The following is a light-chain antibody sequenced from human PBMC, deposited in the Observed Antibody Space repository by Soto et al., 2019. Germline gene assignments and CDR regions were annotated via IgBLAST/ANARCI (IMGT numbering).Light chain of an antibody. CDR2: KTS. V-gene: IGKV1-5*03. CDR3: QQYDSRPMYT. Sequence: DIQMTQSPSTLSASVGDRVTITCRARQNIVNWLAWYQQKPGKAPNLLIYKTSTLQRGVPSRFSGSGSGTEFTLTISSLQPDDFATYYCQQYDSRPMYTFGQGTKVDIK. CDR1: QNIVNW. J-gene: IGKJ2*01.